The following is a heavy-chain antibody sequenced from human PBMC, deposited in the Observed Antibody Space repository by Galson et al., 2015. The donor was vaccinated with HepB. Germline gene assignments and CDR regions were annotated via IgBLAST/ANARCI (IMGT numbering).Heavy chain of an antibody. D-gene: IGHD3-3*01. V-gene: IGHV3-69-1*01. CDR3: ARDSRATFGEPNWFDP. J-gene: IGHJ5*02. Sequence: SLRLSCAASGFTFSRYNMNWVRQVPGKGLEWISYISASSTIEYADSVKGRFTISRDNAKNSLFLQMSSLRAEDTAVYYCARDSRATFGEPNWFDPWGQGTLVTVSS. CDR1: GFTFSRYN. CDR2: ISASSTI.